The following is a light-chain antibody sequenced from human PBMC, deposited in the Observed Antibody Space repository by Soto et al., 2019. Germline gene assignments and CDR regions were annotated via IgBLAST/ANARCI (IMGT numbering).Light chain of an antibody. CDR1: QGINKF. CDR3: QQYHTFPVT. V-gene: IGKV1-16*02. J-gene: IGKJ4*01. Sequence: DIQMTQSPSSLSASVGDTVSITCQASQGINKFLAWFQQKPGKAPKSLIYGASTLQSGVPSNFSGSGSDTDFTLTISSLQPEDSSTYFCQQYHTFPVTFGGGTKVEIK. CDR2: GAS.